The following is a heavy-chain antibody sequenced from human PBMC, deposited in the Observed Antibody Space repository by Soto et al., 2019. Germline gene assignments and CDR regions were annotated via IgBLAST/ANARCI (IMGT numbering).Heavy chain of an antibody. J-gene: IGHJ4*02. CDR2: INHSGST. V-gene: IGHV4-34*01. CDR3: ARVRLRTRAFDY. Sequence: QVQLQQWGAGLLKPSETLSLTCAVYGGSFSGYYWSWIRQPPGKGLEWIGEINHSGSTNYNPSLKSRVTISVDTSKNQFSLKLSSVTAADPAVYYCARVRLRTRAFDYWGQGTLVTVSS. CDR1: GGSFSGYY.